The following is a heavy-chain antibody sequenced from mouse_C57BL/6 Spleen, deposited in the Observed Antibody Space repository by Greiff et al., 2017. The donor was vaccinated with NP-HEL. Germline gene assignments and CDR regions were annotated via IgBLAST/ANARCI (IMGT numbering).Heavy chain of an antibody. CDR1: GYTFTSYW. CDR3: ARRGSSPYYYAMDY. CDR2: IHPNSGST. J-gene: IGHJ4*01. D-gene: IGHD1-1*01. Sequence: VQLQQPGAELVKPGASVKLSCKASGYTFTSYWMHWVKQRPGQGLEWIGMIHPNSGSTNYNEKFKSKATLTVDKSSSTAYMQLSSLTSEDSAVYYCARRGSSPYYYAMDYWGQGTSVTVSS. V-gene: IGHV1-64*01.